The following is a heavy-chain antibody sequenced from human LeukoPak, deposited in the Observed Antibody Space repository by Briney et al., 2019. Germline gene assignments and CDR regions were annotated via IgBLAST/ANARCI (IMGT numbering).Heavy chain of an antibody. J-gene: IGHJ3*02. CDR2: ISSSSSYI. CDR1: GVTFSDYYS. V-gene: IGHV3-21*01. Sequence: GGSLRLSCSASGVTFSDYYSMNWVRQAPGKGLEWVSSISSSSSYIYYADSMKGRFTISRDNAKNSLYLQMNSLRAEDTAVYYCARDRRSGIAFDIWGQGTMVTVSS. CDR3: ARDRRSGIAFDI. D-gene: IGHD6-19*01.